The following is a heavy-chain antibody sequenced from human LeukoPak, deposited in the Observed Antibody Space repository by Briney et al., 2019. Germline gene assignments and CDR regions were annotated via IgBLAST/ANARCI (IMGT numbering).Heavy chain of an antibody. CDR2: IYYSGST. Sequence: SQTLSLSWTVSGVSISSGGYYWSWMRQHPGEGLEWIGSIYYSGSTYGSTNYNSSLKSRVAISVDTSKNRFSLNLSSVTAADTAVYYCATSSWFGELSYFDYGGQGTLVTVSS. CDR3: ATSSWFGELSYFDY. J-gene: IGHJ4*02. CDR1: GVSISSGGYY. D-gene: IGHD3-10*01. V-gene: IGHV4-31*02.